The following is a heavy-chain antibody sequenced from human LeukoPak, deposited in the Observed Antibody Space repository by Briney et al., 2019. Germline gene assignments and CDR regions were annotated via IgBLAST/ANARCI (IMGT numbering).Heavy chain of an antibody. CDR2: IYHSGIT. CDR1: GYSISSGYY. J-gene: IGHJ6*03. V-gene: IGHV4-38-2*01. CDR3: ARAAFHYYYYMDV. Sequence: PSETLSLTCAVSGYSISSGYYWGWIRQSPGKGLEWIGSIYHSGITYCKPSLKSRVSISVDTSKNQFSLNLSSVTAADTAVYYCARAAFHYYYYMDVWGKGTTVTVSS. D-gene: IGHD6-13*01.